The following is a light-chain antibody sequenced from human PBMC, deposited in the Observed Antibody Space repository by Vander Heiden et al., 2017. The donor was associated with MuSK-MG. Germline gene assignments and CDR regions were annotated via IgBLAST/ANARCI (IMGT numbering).Light chain of an antibody. V-gene: IGKV2-28*01. CDR2: LGS. CDR1: QSLLHSNGYNY. CDR3: MQALQTSIT. Sequence: IVRTQSPLSLPFTPGEPASIPCRSSQSLLHSNGYNYLDWYLQKPGQSPQLLIYLGSNRASGVPDRFSGSGSGTDFTLKISRVEAEDVGVYYCMQALQTSITFGQGTRVEIK. J-gene: IGKJ5*01.